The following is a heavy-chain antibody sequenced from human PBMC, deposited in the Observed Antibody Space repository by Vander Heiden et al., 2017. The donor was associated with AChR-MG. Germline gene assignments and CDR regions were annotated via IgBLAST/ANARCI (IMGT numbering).Heavy chain of an antibody. V-gene: IGHV3-21*01. CDR1: GFSFSSYS. CDR2: IRSSSSYI. Sequence: EVQLVESGGGLVKPGGSLRLSCAASGFSFSSYSMNWVRQAPGKGRGWVSSIRSSSSYINYADSVKGRFTISRDNGKNSMYLQMKRMRAQDTAVYYCAGSPCPQWELPLGYWGHGTLVTVSS. CDR3: AGSPCPQWELPLGY. D-gene: IGHD1-26*01. J-gene: IGHJ4*01.